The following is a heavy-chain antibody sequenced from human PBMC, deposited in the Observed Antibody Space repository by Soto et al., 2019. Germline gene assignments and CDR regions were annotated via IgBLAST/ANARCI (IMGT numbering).Heavy chain of an antibody. CDR3: ARERWGGSGSYYNEYYFDY. J-gene: IGHJ4*02. Sequence: PSETLSLTCTVSGGSISSYYWSWIRQPPGKGLEWIGYIYYSGSTNYNPSLKSRVTISVDTSKNQFSLKLSSVTAADTAVYYCARERWGGSGSYYNEYYFDYWGQGTLVTVSS. CDR2: IYYSGST. D-gene: IGHD3-10*01. V-gene: IGHV4-59*01. CDR1: GGSISSYY.